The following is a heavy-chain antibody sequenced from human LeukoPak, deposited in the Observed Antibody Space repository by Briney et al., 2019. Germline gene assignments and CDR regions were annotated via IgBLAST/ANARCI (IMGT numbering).Heavy chain of an antibody. J-gene: IGHJ4*02. Sequence: SETLSLTCTVSGGSISNYYWSWIRQPAGMGLEWIGRIYASGSTNYNPSLKSRVTMSVDTSNDQFSLNLSSVTAADTAVYYCARTSARGAQFDYWGQGTLVTVSS. D-gene: IGHD3-10*01. CDR3: ARTSARGAQFDY. V-gene: IGHV4-4*07. CDR2: IYASGST. CDR1: GGSISNYY.